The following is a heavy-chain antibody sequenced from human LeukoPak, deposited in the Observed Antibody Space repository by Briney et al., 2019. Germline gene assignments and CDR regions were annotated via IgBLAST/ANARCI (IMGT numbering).Heavy chain of an antibody. CDR2: IIGSAVNT. V-gene: IGHV3-23*01. Sequence: GGSLRLSCGASGLTVSSYGMSWVRQAPGKGLEWVSTIIGSAVNTYYADSVKGRFTISRDDSKNTVYLQMNSLRAEDTAVYYCARDLRSGYYLDYWGQGALVTVSS. J-gene: IGHJ4*02. CDR1: GLTVSSYG. CDR3: ARDLRSGYYLDY. D-gene: IGHD1-1*01.